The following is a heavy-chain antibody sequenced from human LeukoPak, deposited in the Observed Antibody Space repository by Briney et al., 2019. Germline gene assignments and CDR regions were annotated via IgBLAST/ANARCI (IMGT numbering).Heavy chain of an antibody. J-gene: IGHJ4*02. CDR3: ARDPRGWGCWDY. V-gene: IGHV4-59*01. Sequence: SETLSLTCTVSGGSISSYYWSWIRQPPGKGLEWIGFFYYSGSTNYNPSLKSRVTISVDTSKNQFSLKLSSVTAADTAVYYCARDPRGWGCWDYWGQGTLVTVSS. CDR2: FYYSGST. D-gene: IGHD3-16*01. CDR1: GGSISSYY.